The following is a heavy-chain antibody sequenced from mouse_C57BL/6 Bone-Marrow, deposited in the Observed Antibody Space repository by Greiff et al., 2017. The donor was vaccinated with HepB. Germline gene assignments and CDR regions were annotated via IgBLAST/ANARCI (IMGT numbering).Heavy chain of an antibody. CDR3: ARGTTVVGPDYFGY. CDR2: IYPRSGNT. D-gene: IGHD1-1*01. CDR1: GYTFTSYG. Sequence: QVQLQQSGAELARPGASVKLSCKASGYTFTSYGISWVKQRTGQGLEWIGEIYPRSGNTYYNEKFKGKATLTADKSSSTAYMELRSLTSEDSAVYFCARGTTVVGPDYFGYWGKGATLTVSS. V-gene: IGHV1-81*01. J-gene: IGHJ2*01.